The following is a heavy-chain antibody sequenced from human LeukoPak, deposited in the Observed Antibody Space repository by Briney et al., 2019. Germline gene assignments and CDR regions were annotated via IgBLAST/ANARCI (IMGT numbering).Heavy chain of an antibody. CDR1: GGSFSGYY. D-gene: IGHD3-16*02. CDR2: INHSGST. CDR3: ARRATYDYVWGSYRYGLSFDY. J-gene: IGHJ4*02. V-gene: IGHV4-34*01. Sequence: PSETLSLTCAVYGGSFSGYYWSWIRQPPGKGLEWIGEINHSGSTNYNPSLKGRVTISVDTSKNQFSLKLSSVTAADTAVYYCARRATYDYVWGSYRYGLSFDYWGQGTLVTVSS.